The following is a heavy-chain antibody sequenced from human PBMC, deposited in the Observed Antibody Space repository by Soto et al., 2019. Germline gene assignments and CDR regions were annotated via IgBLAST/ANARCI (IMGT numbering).Heavy chain of an antibody. J-gene: IGHJ6*02. V-gene: IGHV4-30-4*01. Sequence: PSETLSLACTVSGGSISSGDYYWSWIRQPPGKGLEWIGYIYYSGSTYYNPSLKSRVTISVDTSKNQFSLKLSSVTAADTAVYYCARGGYYHYGMAVWGQGTTVTVSS. CDR2: IYYSGST. CDR1: GGSISSGDYY. CDR3: ARGGYYHYGMAV.